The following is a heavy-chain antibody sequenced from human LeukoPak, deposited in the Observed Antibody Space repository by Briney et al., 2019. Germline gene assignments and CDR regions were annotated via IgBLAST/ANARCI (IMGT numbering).Heavy chain of an antibody. D-gene: IGHD6-19*01. V-gene: IGHV3-21*01. J-gene: IGHJ4*02. Sequence: GGSLRLSCAASGFTFSSYSMDWVRQAPGKGLEWVSSISSSSSYIYYADSVKGRFTISRDNAKNSLYLQMNSLRAEDTAVYYCARAIAVAGQKGDYWGQGTLVTVSS. CDR3: ARAIAVAGQKGDY. CDR1: GFTFSSYS. CDR2: ISSSSSYI.